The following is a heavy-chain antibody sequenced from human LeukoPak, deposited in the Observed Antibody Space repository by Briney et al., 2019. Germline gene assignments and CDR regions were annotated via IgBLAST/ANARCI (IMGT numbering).Heavy chain of an antibody. CDR1: GGSISSRTYY. Sequence: SETLSLTCTVSGGSISSRTYYWGWIRQPPGKGLEWIGTIYYSGTTYYNPSLKSRVTISLDTSKNQFSLKLSSVTAADTAIYYCARAGLMYYYYMDVWGKGTTVTVSS. J-gene: IGHJ6*03. D-gene: IGHD2-8*01. CDR3: ARAGLMYYYYMDV. CDR2: IYYSGTT. V-gene: IGHV4-39*07.